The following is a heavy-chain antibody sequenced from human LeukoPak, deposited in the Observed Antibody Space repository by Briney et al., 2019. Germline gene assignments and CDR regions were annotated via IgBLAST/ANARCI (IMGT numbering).Heavy chain of an antibody. CDR3: ARENIVATMPYFDY. CDR1: GFTFSSYG. Sequence: PGRSLRLSCAASGFTFSSYGMHWVRQAPGKGLEWVAVIWYDGSNKYYADSVKGRFTISRDNSKNTLYLQMNSLRAEDTAVYYCARENIVATMPYFDYWGQGTLVTVSS. D-gene: IGHD5-12*01. J-gene: IGHJ4*02. CDR2: IWYDGSNK. V-gene: IGHV3-33*01.